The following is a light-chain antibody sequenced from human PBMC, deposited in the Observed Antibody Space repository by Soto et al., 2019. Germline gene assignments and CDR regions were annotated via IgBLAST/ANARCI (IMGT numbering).Light chain of an antibody. Sequence: QSVLTQPPSVSGAPGQRVTISCTGSSSNIGAGYDVHWYQQLPGTAPKLVIYGNSNRPSGVPDRFSGSKSGTSASLAITGLQAEDEADYSCQSYDSSLSGYVFGTGTKLTVL. J-gene: IGLJ1*01. CDR1: SSNIGAGYD. V-gene: IGLV1-40*01. CDR3: QSYDSSLSGYV. CDR2: GNS.